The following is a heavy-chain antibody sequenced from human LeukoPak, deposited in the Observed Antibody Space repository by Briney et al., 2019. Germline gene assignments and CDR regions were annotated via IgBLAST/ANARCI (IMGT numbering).Heavy chain of an antibody. J-gene: IGHJ4*02. D-gene: IGHD3-9*01. CDR1: GFTFSSYG. CDR3: AKTGGLRYFDWSFDY. CDR2: IRYDGSNK. Sequence: GGSLRLXCAASGFTFSSYGMQWVRLAPGKGLEWVAFIRYDGSNKYYADSVKGRFTISRDNSKNTLYLQMNSPRAEDTAVYYCAKTGGLRYFDWSFDYWGQGTLVTVSS. V-gene: IGHV3-30*02.